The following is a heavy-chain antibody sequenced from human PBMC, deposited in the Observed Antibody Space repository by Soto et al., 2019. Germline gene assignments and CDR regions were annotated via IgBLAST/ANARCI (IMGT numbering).Heavy chain of an antibody. CDR2: ISVYNSNT. Sequence: ASVKVSCKASGYTFTSYGISWVRQAPGQGLEWVGWISVYNSNTNYAQKFQGRVSMTTDTSTTTAYMDLRSLGSDDTAMYFCARDRKYSNYCGDDCEHYFDHWGQGTLVTVSS. J-gene: IGHJ4*02. D-gene: IGHD2-21*02. CDR3: ARDRKYSNYCGDDCEHYFDH. CDR1: GYTFTSYG. V-gene: IGHV1-18*04.